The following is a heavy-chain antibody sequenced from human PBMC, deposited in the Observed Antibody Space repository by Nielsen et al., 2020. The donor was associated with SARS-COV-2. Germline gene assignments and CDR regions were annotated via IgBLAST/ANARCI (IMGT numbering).Heavy chain of an antibody. CDR3: ARGTRAGAFDI. Sequence: WIRQPPGKGLEWVSAISGSGGSTYYADSVKGRFTISRDNSKNTLYLQMNSLRAEDTAVYYCARGTRAGAFDIWGQGTMVTVSS. J-gene: IGHJ3*02. CDR2: ISGSGGST. V-gene: IGHV3-23*01. D-gene: IGHD3-16*01.